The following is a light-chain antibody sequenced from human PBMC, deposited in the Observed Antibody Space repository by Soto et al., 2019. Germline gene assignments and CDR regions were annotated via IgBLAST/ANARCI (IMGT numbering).Light chain of an antibody. J-gene: IGKJ2*01. Sequence: DIQMTQSPSSLSASVGDRVTITCRASQSITYWLAWYQQKPGRAPKLLIYDVFNLQSGVPSRFSGSGSGTEFTLTISRLQPDDSATYYCQQYHSLSFTFGQGTKLEIK. V-gene: IGKV1-5*01. CDR3: QQYHSLSFT. CDR1: QSITYW. CDR2: DVF.